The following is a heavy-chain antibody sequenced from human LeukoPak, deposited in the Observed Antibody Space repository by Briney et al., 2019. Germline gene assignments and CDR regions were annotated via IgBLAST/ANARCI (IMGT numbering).Heavy chain of an antibody. CDR2: IKQDGSEE. Sequence: GGSLRLSCAASGFTFSGYWMSWVRQAPGKGLEWVANIKQDGSEEYYVDSVKGRFTIYRDNAKDSLYLQMNSLRAEDTAVYYCARNDYGDYVYAFDIWGQGTMVTVSS. V-gene: IGHV3-7*01. CDR1: GFTFSGYW. D-gene: IGHD4-17*01. J-gene: IGHJ3*02. CDR3: ARNDYGDYVYAFDI.